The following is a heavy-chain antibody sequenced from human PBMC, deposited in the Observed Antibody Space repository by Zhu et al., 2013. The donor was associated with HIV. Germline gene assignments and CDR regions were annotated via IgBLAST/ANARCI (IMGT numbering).Heavy chain of an antibody. Sequence: QVRLVQSGAEVKKPGSSVKVSCKASGGTFSSYAISWVRQAPGQGLEWMGGIIPIFGTANYAQKFQGRVTITADKSTSTAYMELSSLRSEDTAVYYCARDDIPGGRKKTSSGYNGRDWGQGTLVTVSS. CDR2: IIPIFGTA. CDR3: ARDDIPGGRKKTSSGYNGRD. V-gene: IGHV1-69*06. D-gene: IGHD3-22*01. J-gene: IGHJ4*02. CDR1: GGTFSSYA.